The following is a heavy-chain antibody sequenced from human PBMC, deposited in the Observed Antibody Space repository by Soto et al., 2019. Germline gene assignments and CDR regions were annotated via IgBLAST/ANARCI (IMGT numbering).Heavy chain of an antibody. CDR2: IKQDGSEK. Sequence: GGSLRLSCAASGFTFSSYWMSWVRQAPGKGLEWVANIKQDGSEKYYVDSVKGRFTISRDNAKNSLYLQMNSLRAEDTAVYYCAREFCSGGSCYPHFDYWGQGTLVTVSS. V-gene: IGHV3-7*01. D-gene: IGHD2-15*01. CDR1: GFTFSSYW. CDR3: AREFCSGGSCYPHFDY. J-gene: IGHJ4*02.